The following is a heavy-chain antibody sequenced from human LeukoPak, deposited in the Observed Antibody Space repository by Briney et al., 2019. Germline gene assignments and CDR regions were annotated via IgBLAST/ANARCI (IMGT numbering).Heavy chain of an antibody. V-gene: IGHV3-33*01. CDR3: ARDRGLFDY. Sequence: GGSLRLSCAASGFTFSDYAMHWVRQAPGKGLEWVTFIWYDGSNKYYADSVKGRFTISRDNSKNTLYLQMNSLRAEDTAVYYCARDRGLFDYWGQGTLVTVSS. D-gene: IGHD3-10*01. J-gene: IGHJ4*02. CDR2: IWYDGSNK. CDR1: GFTFSDYA.